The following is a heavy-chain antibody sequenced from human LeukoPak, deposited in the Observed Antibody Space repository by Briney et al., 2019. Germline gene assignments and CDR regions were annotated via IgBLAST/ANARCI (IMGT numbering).Heavy chain of an antibody. CDR1: GYIFTAYY. J-gene: IGHJ6*04. V-gene: IGHV7-4-1*02. CDR2: INTNTGNP. D-gene: IGHD2-2*01. CDR3: AREGCSTTSCEGGPGDV. Sequence: RAPVKVSCKTSGYIFTAYYIHWVRQAPGQGLEWMGWINTNTGNPTYAQGFTGRFVFSLDTSVSTAYLQISSLKAEDTAVYYCAREGCSTTSCEGGPGDVWGKGTTVTVSS.